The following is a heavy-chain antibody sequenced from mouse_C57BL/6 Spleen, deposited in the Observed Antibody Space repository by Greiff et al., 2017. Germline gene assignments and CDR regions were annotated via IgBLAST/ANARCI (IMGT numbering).Heavy chain of an antibody. CDR2: INPNNGGT. Sequence: EVQLQQSGPELVKPGASVKMSCKASGYTFTDYNMHWVKQSHGKSLEWIGYINPNNGGTSYNQKFKGKATLTVNKSSSPAYMELRSLTSEDSAVYYCAEDYYGSTYAMDYWGQGTSVTVSS. CDR3: AEDYYGSTYAMDY. D-gene: IGHD1-1*01. CDR1: GYTFTDYN. V-gene: IGHV1-22*01. J-gene: IGHJ4*01.